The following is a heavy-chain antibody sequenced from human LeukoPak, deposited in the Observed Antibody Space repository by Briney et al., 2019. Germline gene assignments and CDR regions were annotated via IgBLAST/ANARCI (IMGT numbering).Heavy chain of an antibody. D-gene: IGHD1-26*01. Sequence: GGSLRLSCAASGFTFSSYAMHWVRQAPGKGLEWVAVISYDGSNKYYADSMKGRFTISRDNSKNTLYLQMNSLRAEDTAVYYCARPAGATPKYWGQGTLVTVSS. J-gene: IGHJ4*02. V-gene: IGHV3-30-3*01. CDR1: GFTFSSYA. CDR3: ARPAGATPKY. CDR2: ISYDGSNK.